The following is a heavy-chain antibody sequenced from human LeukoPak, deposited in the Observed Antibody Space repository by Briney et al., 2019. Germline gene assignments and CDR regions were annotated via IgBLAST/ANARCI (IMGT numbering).Heavy chain of an antibody. J-gene: IGHJ4*02. Sequence: LGESLKISCKGSGYSFTSYWISWVRQTPGKGLEWMGRIDPSDSYTNYSPPFQGHVTISADKSISTAYLQWSSLKASDTAMYYCARHVRYASGSRFDYWGQGTLVTVSS. CDR3: ARHVRYASGSRFDY. D-gene: IGHD3-10*01. V-gene: IGHV5-10-1*01. CDR2: IDPSDSYT. CDR1: GYSFTSYW.